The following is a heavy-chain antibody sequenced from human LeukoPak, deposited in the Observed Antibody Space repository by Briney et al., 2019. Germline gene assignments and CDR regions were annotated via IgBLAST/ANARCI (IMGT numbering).Heavy chain of an antibody. CDR1: RFTFSRYW. CDR3: ARGTQQPGVDY. V-gene: IGHV3-7*04. D-gene: IGHD6-13*01. CDR2: INQDGSGK. J-gene: IGHJ4*02. Sequence: PGGSLRLSCAAFRFTFSRYWMNWVRQAPGKGLEWVATINQDGSGKYYVDSVKGRFSISRDNAENSLYLQMNSLRVEDTAVYYCARGTQQPGVDYWGLGTLVTVSS.